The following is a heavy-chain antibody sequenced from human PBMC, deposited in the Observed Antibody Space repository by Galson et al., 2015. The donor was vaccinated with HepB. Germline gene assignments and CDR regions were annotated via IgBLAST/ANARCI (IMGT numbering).Heavy chain of an antibody. CDR2: IKQDGSEK. D-gene: IGHD2-2*01. Sequence: SLRLSCAASGFTFSSYWMSWVRQAPGKGLEWVANIKQDGSEKYYVDSVKGRFTISRDNAKNSLYLQMNSLRAEDTAVYYCARDEGYQLSPMDVWGQGTTVTVSS. V-gene: IGHV3-7*01. CDR3: ARDEGYQLSPMDV. CDR1: GFTFSSYW. J-gene: IGHJ6*02.